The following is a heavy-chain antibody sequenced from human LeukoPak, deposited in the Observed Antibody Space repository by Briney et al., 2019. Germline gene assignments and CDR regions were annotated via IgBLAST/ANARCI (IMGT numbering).Heavy chain of an antibody. D-gene: IGHD6-13*01. CDR1: GGSISSYY. V-gene: IGHV4-59*01. CDR2: IYYSGST. J-gene: IGHJ6*02. Sequence: SETLSLTCAVSGGSISSYYWSWIRQPPGKGLEWIGYIYYSGSTNYNPSLKSRVTISVDTSKNQFSLKLSSVTAAVTAVYYCARDLRKKIAAAGTSYYYYYGMDVWGQGTTVTVS. CDR3: ARDLRKKIAAAGTSYYYYYGMDV.